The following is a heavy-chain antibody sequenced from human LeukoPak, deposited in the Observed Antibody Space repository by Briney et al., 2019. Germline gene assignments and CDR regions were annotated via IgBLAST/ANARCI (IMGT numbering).Heavy chain of an antibody. J-gene: IGHJ4*02. Sequence: ASAKVSCKASGYTFTSYAMNWVRQAPGQGLEWMGWINTNTGNTTYAQGFTGRFVFSLDTSVSTAYLQISSLKAEDTAVYYCATGPTVTPRGYWGQGTLVTVSS. CDR1: GYTFTSYA. CDR2: INTNTGNT. D-gene: IGHD4-17*01. CDR3: ATGPTVTPRGY. V-gene: IGHV7-4-1*02.